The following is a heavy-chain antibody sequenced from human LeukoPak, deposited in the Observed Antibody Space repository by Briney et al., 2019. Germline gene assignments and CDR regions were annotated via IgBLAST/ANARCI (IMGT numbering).Heavy chain of an antibody. CDR2: IYYSGST. J-gene: IGHJ5*02. Sequence: SETLSLTCTVSGGSISSGDYYWSWIRQPPGKGLEWIGYIYYSGSTYYNPSLKSRVTISVDTSKNQFSLKLSSVTAADTAVYYCARGVATISPWFDPWGQGTLVTVSS. CDR3: ARGVATISPWFDP. D-gene: IGHD5-24*01. CDR1: GGSISSGDYY. V-gene: IGHV4-30-4*01.